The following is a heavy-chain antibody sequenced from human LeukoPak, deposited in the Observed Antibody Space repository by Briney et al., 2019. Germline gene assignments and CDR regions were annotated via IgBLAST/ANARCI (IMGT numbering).Heavy chain of an antibody. D-gene: IGHD3-22*01. CDR3: ARGPGDSSGYYYWAWFDP. CDR2: IYHSGST. V-gene: IGHV4-38-2*02. CDR1: GYSISSGYY. J-gene: IGHJ5*02. Sequence: SETLSLTCTVSGYSISSGYYWGWIRQPPGKGLEWIGSIYHSGSTYYNPSLKSRVTISVDTSKNQFSLKLSSVTAADTAVYYCARGPGDSSGYYYWAWFDPWGQGTLVTVSS.